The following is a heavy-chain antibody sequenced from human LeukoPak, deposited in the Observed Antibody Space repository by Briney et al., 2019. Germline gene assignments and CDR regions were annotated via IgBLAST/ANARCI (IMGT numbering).Heavy chain of an antibody. V-gene: IGHV3-30*02. J-gene: IGHJ4*02. Sequence: GGSLRLSCAASGFTFSSYGMHWVRQAPGKGLEWVAFIRNDGSNKYYADSVKGRFTISRDNSKNTLYLQMNSLRAEDTAVYYCAKDQGITIFGVVIDYFDYWGQGTLVPVSS. D-gene: IGHD3-3*01. CDR2: IRNDGSNK. CDR1: GFTFSSYG. CDR3: AKDQGITIFGVVIDYFDY.